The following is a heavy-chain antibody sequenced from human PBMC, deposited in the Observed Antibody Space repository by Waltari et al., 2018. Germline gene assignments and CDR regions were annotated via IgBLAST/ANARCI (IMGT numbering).Heavy chain of an antibody. CDR2: INHSGST. CDR3: ARGGWRWLQGRAFDI. V-gene: IGHV4-34*01. Sequence: QVQLQQWGAGLLKPSETLSLTCAVYGGSFSGYYWNWIRRTPGKGLEWIWEINHSGSTNYNPSLKSRVTISVDTSKNQFSLKLSSVTAADTAVYYCARGGWRWLQGRAFDIWGQGTMVTVSS. J-gene: IGHJ3*02. D-gene: IGHD5-12*01. CDR1: GGSFSGYY.